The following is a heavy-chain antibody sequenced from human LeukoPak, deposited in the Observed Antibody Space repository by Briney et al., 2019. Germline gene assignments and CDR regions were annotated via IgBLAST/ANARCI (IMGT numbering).Heavy chain of an antibody. CDR3: ARDASSVRLGNMDV. V-gene: IGHV3-21*01. J-gene: IGHJ6*03. CDR2: ISSSSSYI. Sequence: GGSLRLSCAASGFTFSSYSMNWVRQAPGKGLEWVSSISSSSSYIYYADSVKGRFTISRDNAKNSLYLQMNSLRAEDTAVYYCARDASSVRLGNMDVWGKGTTVTVSS. D-gene: IGHD1-1*01. CDR1: GFTFSSYS.